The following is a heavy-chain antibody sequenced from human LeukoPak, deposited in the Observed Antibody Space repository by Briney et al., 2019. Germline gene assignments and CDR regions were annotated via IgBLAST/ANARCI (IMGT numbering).Heavy chain of an antibody. Sequence: GGSLRLSCAASGFTFSSYGMHWVRQAPGKGLEWVAFIRYDGSNKYYADSVKGRFTISRDNAKNTLYLQMNSLRAEDTAVYYCARCPNGYHPPDYWGQGTLVTVSS. V-gene: IGHV3-30*02. J-gene: IGHJ4*02. CDR3: ARCPNGYHPPDY. CDR1: GFTFSSYG. D-gene: IGHD3-22*01. CDR2: IRYDGSNK.